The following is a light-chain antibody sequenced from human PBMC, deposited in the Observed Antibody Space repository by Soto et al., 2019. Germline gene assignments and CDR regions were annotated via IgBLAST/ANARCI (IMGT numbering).Light chain of an antibody. V-gene: IGLV2-14*01. Sequence: QSVLTQPASVSGSPGQSITISCTGTTNDVGGYNYVSWYQQHPGKAPKLLIFEVTSRPSGVSHRFSDSKSGNTASLTISALQAEDEADYFCNSYTSSTSLPYVFGTGTKVTVL. CDR2: EVT. CDR3: NSYTSSTSLPYV. CDR1: TNDVGGYNY. J-gene: IGLJ1*01.